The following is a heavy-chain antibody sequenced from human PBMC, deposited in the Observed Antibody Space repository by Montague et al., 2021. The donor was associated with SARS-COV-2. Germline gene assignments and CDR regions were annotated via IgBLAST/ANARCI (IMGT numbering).Heavy chain of an antibody. CDR2: INQSGNT. CDR3: ARGYNGVIILYYDYSLDV. D-gene: IGHD3-3*01. CDR1: GGYFSAYY. Sequence: SETLSLTCAVYGGYFSAYYWSWIRQPPGEGLEWIGDINQSGNTKYNPSLKSRASISLDTSKNQFSLKLSSVTAADTAVYYCARGYNGVIILYYDYSLDVWGQGTTVTVSS. J-gene: IGHJ6*02. V-gene: IGHV4-34*01.